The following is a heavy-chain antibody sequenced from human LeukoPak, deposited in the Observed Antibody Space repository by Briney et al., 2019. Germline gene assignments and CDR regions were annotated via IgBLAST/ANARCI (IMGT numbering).Heavy chain of an antibody. D-gene: IGHD6-19*01. Sequence: PGGSLRLSCAASGFTVSHNYMSWVRQAPGKGLEWVANIKQDGSEKKYVDSVKGRFTISRDNAKNSVYLQMNSLRVDDTAVYYCVGGYGWLPDYWGQGALVTVSS. CDR1: GFTVSHNY. J-gene: IGHJ4*02. CDR2: IKQDGSEK. V-gene: IGHV3-7*04. CDR3: VGGYGWLPDY.